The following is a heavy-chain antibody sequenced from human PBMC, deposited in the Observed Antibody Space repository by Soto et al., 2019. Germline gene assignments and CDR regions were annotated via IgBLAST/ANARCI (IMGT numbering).Heavy chain of an antibody. D-gene: IGHD1-20*01. V-gene: IGHV3-23*01. Sequence: GGSLRLSCAASGFTFSSYAMSWVRQAPGKGLEWVSTISGSGGSTYYADSVKGRFTISRDNSKNTLYLQMNSLRAEDTAVYYCAKVLTGTTTYFDYWGQGTLVTVSS. CDR2: ISGSGGST. CDR1: GFTFSSYA. CDR3: AKVLTGTTTYFDY. J-gene: IGHJ4*02.